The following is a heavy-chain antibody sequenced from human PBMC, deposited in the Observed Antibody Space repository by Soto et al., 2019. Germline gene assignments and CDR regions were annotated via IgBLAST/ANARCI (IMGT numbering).Heavy chain of an antibody. D-gene: IGHD1-26*01. Sequence: QVQLVQSGAEVKKPGASVKVSCKASGYTFTSSGFSWVRQAPGQGLEWMAWISAYNGETHYAQKFQGRVTMTTDTSTSTSYMELRSLRSEDTAVYYCARDSGSYMYVSDWGQGTLVTVSS. CDR1: GYTFTSSG. J-gene: IGHJ4*02. CDR2: ISAYNGET. V-gene: IGHV1-18*01. CDR3: ARDSGSYMYVSD.